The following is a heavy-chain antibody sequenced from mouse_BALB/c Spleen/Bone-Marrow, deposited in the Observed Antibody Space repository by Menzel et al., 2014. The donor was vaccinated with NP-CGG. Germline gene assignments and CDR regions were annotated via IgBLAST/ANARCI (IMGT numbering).Heavy chain of an antibody. CDR1: GFTFTDYY. V-gene: IGHV7-3*02. J-gene: IGHJ2*01. CDR2: IRNKANGYTT. D-gene: IGHD2-2*01. CDR3: ARYGYDYFDY. Sequence: EVQLVESGGGLVQPGGSLRLSCATSGFTFTDYYMSWVRQPPGKALEWLGFIRNKANGYTTEYSASVKGRFTISRDNSQSILYLQMNTLRAEDSATYYCARYGYDYFDYWGQGTTFTVSS.